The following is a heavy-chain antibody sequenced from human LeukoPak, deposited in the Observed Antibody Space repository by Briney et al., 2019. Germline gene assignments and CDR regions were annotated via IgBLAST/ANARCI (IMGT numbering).Heavy chain of an antibody. J-gene: IGHJ3*02. CDR3: ARARVGYTVQDAFDI. CDR1: GFTFSSYG. V-gene: IGHV3-23*01. D-gene: IGHD5-24*01. CDR2: ISGSGGST. Sequence: GGSLRLSCAASGFTFSSYGMSWVRQAPGKGLEWVSAISGSGGSTYYADSVKGRFTISRDNSKNTLYLQMNSLRAEDTAVYYCARARVGYTVQDAFDIWGQGTMVTVSS.